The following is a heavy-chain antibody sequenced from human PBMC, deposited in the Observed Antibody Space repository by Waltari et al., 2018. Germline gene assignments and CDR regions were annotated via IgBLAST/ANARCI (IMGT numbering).Heavy chain of an antibody. CDR3: ARAPGDSSGYYHWGACDI. V-gene: IGHV4-59*01. CDR1: GGSISSYY. D-gene: IGHD3-22*01. CDR2: IYYSGST. J-gene: IGHJ3*02. Sequence: QVQLQESGPGLVKPSETLSLTCTVSGGSISSYYWSWLRQPPGKGLAWIGYIYYSGSTNDNPSLKSRVTISVDTSKNQFSLKLSSVTAADTAVYYCARAPGDSSGYYHWGACDIWGQGTMVTVSS.